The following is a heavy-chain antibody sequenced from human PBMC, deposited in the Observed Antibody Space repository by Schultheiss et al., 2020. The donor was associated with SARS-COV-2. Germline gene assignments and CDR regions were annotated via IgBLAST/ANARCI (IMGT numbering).Heavy chain of an antibody. CDR2: IRSKAYGGTT. D-gene: IGHD6-13*01. Sequence: GESLKISCTASGFTFGDYAMSWFRQAPGKGLEWVGFIRSKAYGGTTEYAASVKGRFTISRDNSKNTLYLQMNSLRAEDTAVYYCASRVSYSLDAFDIWGQGTMVTVSS. V-gene: IGHV3-49*03. J-gene: IGHJ3*02. CDR3: ASRVSYSLDAFDI. CDR1: GFTFGDYA.